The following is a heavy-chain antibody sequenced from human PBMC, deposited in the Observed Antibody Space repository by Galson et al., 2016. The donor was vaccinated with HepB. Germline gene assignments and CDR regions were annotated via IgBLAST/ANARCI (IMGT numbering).Heavy chain of an antibody. CDR2: IHRRGDS. Sequence: SLRLSCAASEFTFSSYAMSWVRQAPGKGLEFLSVIHRRGDSYDADSVKGRFTTSRDNSRNTVFLQMDSLRGEDTAVYYCVKGLGLGGGRVNLGENSWGQGTLVIVSS. V-gene: IGHV3-23*01. CDR1: EFTFSSYA. J-gene: IGHJ5*02. D-gene: IGHD1-26*01. CDR3: VKGLGLGGGRVNLGENS.